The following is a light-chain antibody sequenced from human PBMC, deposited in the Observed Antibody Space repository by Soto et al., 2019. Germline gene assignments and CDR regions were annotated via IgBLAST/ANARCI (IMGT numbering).Light chain of an antibody. V-gene: IGKV1-5*03. CDR1: QSIDDW. CDR3: LQYHSFALT. CDR2: QAS. Sequence: DIQMTQSPSTLSASVGDRVAITCRASQSIDDWLAWHQQKPGKAPKLLIYQASTLESGVPPRFSGSGSGTEFSLTINSLQPDDFATYYCLQYHSFALTFGGGTTVEI. J-gene: IGKJ4*01.